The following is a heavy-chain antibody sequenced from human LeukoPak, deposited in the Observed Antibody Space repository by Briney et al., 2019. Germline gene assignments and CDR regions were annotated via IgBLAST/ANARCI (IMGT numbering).Heavy chain of an antibody. Sequence: PGRSLRLSCAASGFTFSSYGMHWVRQAPGKGLEWVAVIWYDGSNKYYADSVKGRFTISRGNSKNTLYLQMNSLRAEDTAVYYCARDLGDTATFDYWGQGTLVTVSS. V-gene: IGHV3-33*01. CDR2: IWYDGSNK. J-gene: IGHJ4*02. CDR3: ARDLGDTATFDY. D-gene: IGHD5-18*01. CDR1: GFTFSSYG.